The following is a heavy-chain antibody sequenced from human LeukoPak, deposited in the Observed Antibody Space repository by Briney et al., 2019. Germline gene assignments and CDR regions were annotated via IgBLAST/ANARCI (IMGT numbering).Heavy chain of an antibody. D-gene: IGHD3-10*01. Sequence: PSGGSLRLSCAASGFTFSSYAMSWVRPAPGKGLEWVSAISGSGGSTYYADSVKGRFTISRDNSKNTLYLQMNSLRAEDTAVYYCARTLDYYGSGSLIDYWGQGTLVTVSS. V-gene: IGHV3-23*01. CDR2: ISGSGGST. CDR3: ARTLDYYGSGSLIDY. CDR1: GFTFSSYA. J-gene: IGHJ4*02.